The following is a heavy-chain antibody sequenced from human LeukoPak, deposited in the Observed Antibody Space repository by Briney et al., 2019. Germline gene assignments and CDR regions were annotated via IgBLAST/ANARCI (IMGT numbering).Heavy chain of an antibody. CDR1: GGSISNYY. Sequence: SETLSLTCTVSGGSISNYYWSWSRQPPGKGLEWIGYIFSTGNTNYNPSLKSRVTISVDTSQNQFSLRLTSVTAADTAVYYCARDYGGSGAFDIWAQGTMVTVPS. J-gene: IGHJ3*02. D-gene: IGHD4-23*01. V-gene: IGHV4-59*01. CDR2: IFSTGNT. CDR3: ARDYGGSGAFDI.